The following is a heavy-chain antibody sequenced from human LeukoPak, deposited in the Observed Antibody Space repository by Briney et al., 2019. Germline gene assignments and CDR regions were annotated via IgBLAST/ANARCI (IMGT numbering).Heavy chain of an antibody. D-gene: IGHD3-9*01. V-gene: IGHV3-33*01. J-gene: IGHJ4*02. CDR2: IWNDGSNK. Sequence: GGSLRLSCAASGFTFSCCAIHWIRQAPGRGLEWVAVIWNDGSNKYYVDSVKGRFTVSRDNSKNTLYLQMNSLRAEDTAVYYCARDYLLSINGGYFDSLDYWGQGTLVTVSS. CDR1: GFTFSCCA. CDR3: ARDYLLSINGGYFDSLDY.